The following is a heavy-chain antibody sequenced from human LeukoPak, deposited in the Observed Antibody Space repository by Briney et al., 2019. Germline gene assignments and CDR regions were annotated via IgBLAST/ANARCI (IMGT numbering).Heavy chain of an antibody. CDR3: ARALDYFGPGRIDY. J-gene: IGHJ4*02. Sequence: GGSLRLSCAASGITFSNAWMHWVRQAPGKGLVWVSYINSDGSSTNYADSVKGRFTISRDNAKNTVYLQMNSLRADDTAVYYCARALDYFGPGRIDYWGQGNLVTVSS. CDR2: INSDGSST. D-gene: IGHD3-10*01. CDR1: GITFSNAW. V-gene: IGHV3-74*01.